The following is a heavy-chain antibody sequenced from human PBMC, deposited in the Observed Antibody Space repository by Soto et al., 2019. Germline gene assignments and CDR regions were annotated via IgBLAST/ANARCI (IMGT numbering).Heavy chain of an antibody. CDR3: ARGMVRGVISQCYYGMDV. D-gene: IGHD3-10*01. V-gene: IGHV1-69*01. J-gene: IGHJ6*02. Sequence: QVQLVQSGAEVKKPGSSVKVSCKASGGTFSSYAISWVRQAPGQGLEWMGGIIPIFGTANYAQKFQGRVTITADESTSTAYMELSSLRSEDTAVYYCARGMVRGVISQCYYGMDVWGQGTTVTVSS. CDR1: GGTFSSYA. CDR2: IIPIFGTA.